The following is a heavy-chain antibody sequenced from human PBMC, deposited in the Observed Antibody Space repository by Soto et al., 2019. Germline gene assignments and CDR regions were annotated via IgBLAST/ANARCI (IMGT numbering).Heavy chain of an antibody. Sequence: QLQLQESGPGLVKPSETLSLTCTVSGGSISSSSYYWGWIRQPPGKGLEWIGSIYYSGSTYYNPSLKSRVTISVDTSKNQFSLKLSSVTAADTAVYYCARTDYGDYLGWFDPWGQGTLDTVSS. J-gene: IGHJ5*02. CDR2: IYYSGST. D-gene: IGHD4-17*01. V-gene: IGHV4-39*01. CDR3: ARTDYGDYLGWFDP. CDR1: GGSISSSSYY.